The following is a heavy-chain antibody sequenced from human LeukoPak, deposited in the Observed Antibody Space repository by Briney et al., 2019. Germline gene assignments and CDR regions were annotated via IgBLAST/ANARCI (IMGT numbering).Heavy chain of an antibody. V-gene: IGHV4-31*03. CDR1: AGSISSGGYY. CDR3: ARAGAIGASLDP. D-gene: IGHD2-8*02. J-gene: IGHJ5*02. Sequence: NSSHTLSLTCTVSAGSISSGGYYWSWIRQHPGKGQELIGYIHYSGSTYYNPSLKSRVSISVDTSKNQFSLKLSSVTAADTAVYYCARAGAIGASLDPWGQGTLVTVSS. CDR2: IHYSGST.